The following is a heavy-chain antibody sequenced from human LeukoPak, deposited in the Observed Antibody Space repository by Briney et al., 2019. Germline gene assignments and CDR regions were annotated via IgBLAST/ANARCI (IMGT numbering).Heavy chain of an antibody. Sequence: GGSLRLSCGASGFTFSSYWMSWVRQAPGKGLEWVANIKQDGSEKYYVDSVKGRFTISRDNAKNSLYLQMNSLRAEDTAVYYCARDFGKPAAARFDYWGQGTLVTVSS. CDR3: ARDFGKPAAARFDY. CDR1: GFTFSSYW. CDR2: IKQDGSEK. D-gene: IGHD2-2*01. J-gene: IGHJ4*02. V-gene: IGHV3-7*01.